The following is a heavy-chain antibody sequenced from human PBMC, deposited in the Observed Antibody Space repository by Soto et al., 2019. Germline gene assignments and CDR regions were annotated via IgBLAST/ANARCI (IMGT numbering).Heavy chain of an antibody. CDR1: SGPTRSHN. CDR2: VYYPGGT. D-gene: IGHD1-26*01. CDR3: VRQGIDYLHGLVDV. J-gene: IGHJ6*02. Sequence: QVQVQQSGPRLVKPSETLSLTCTVSSGPTRSHNWGWIRQSPGRGLEWIGYVYYPGGTSYNPALNSRVTISADTSTNHISLTLSSVTAADTAIYYCVRQGIDYLHGLVDVWGQGTAVSVSS. V-gene: IGHV4-59*08.